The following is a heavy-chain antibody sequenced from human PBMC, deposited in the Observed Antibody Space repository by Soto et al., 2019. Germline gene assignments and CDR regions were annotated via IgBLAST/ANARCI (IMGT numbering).Heavy chain of an antibody. CDR2: INHTGDT. Sequence: QVHLQQWGAGLFKPSETVSLTCAVYGGSFTDDYWSWFGQPPGKGWEGFGEINHTGDTNYNPSLKSRVSISLDTSKSQFSLTLRSVTAADTAVYYCARGRAAISMIVVVFTGGSYYFDSWGQGTLVTVSS. CDR3: ARGRAAISMIVVVFTGGSYYFDS. CDR1: GGSFTDDY. V-gene: IGHV4-34*01. D-gene: IGHD3-22*01. J-gene: IGHJ4*02.